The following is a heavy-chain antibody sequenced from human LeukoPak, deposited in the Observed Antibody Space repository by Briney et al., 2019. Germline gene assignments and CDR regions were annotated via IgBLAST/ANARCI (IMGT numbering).Heavy chain of an antibody. CDR3: ARDGATYYYGSGRTNWFEP. CDR1: GFTFSSYS. J-gene: IGHJ5*02. V-gene: IGHV3-21*01. CDR2: ISSSSSYI. Sequence: GGSLRLSCAASGFTFSSYSMNWVRQAPGKGLEWVSSISSSSSYIYYADSVKGRFTISRDNAKNSLYLQMNSLRAEDTAVYYCARDGATYYYGSGRTNWFEPWGQGTLVTVSS. D-gene: IGHD3-10*01.